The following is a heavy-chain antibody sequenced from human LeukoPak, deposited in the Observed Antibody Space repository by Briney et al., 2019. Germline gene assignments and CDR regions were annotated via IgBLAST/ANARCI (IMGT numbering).Heavy chain of an antibody. CDR2: IYYSGST. CDR3: ARIQNYDSSGYYTYLIDY. J-gene: IGHJ4*02. V-gene: IGHV4-39*07. CDR1: GGSISSSSYY. D-gene: IGHD3-22*01. Sequence: PSETLSLTCTVSGGSISSSSYYWGWIRRPPGKGLEWIGSIYYSGSTYYNPSLKSRVTISVDTSKNQFSLKLSSVTAADMAVYYCARIQNYDSSGYYTYLIDYWGQGTLVTVSS.